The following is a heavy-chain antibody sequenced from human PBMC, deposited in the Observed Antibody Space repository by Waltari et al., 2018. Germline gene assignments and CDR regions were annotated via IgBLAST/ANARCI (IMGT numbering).Heavy chain of an antibody. J-gene: IGHJ4*02. Sequence: EVQLVESGGVLVQPGGSLSLSCAASGFSFSVYWMTWFRQAPGTGLEWVATIKPDGSGKFYVDSVKGRFSISRDNAKNSLYLQMNSLRAEDTAIFYCARMGAGRAPDYWGQGTLVTVSS. CDR3: ARMGAGRAPDY. D-gene: IGHD3-16*01. CDR1: GFSFSVYW. V-gene: IGHV3-7*03. CDR2: IKPDGSGK.